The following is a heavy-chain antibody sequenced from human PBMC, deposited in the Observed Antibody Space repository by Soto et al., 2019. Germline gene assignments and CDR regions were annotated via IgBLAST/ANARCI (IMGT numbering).Heavy chain of an antibody. V-gene: IGHV3-11*01. J-gene: IGHJ4*02. CDR3: ARVQLERLSSRAMYYFYY. Sequence: QVQLVESGGGLVKPGGSLRLSCAASGFTFSDYYMSWIRQAPGKGLEWVSYISSSGSTIYYADSVKGRFTISRDNDKNSLYLQMNSLIAEDTAVYYCARVQLERLSSRAMYYFYYWGQGTLVTVSS. CDR2: ISSSGSTI. D-gene: IGHD1-1*01. CDR1: GFTFSDYY.